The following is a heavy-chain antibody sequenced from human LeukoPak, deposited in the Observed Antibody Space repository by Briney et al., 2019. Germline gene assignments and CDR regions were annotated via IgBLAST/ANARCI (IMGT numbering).Heavy chain of an antibody. J-gene: IGHJ5*02. CDR2: IYYSGST. CDR1: GGSITSYY. D-gene: IGHD3-10*01. CDR3: ARDRGRATWFDP. Sequence: PSETLSLTCTVSGGSITSYYWHWIRQPPGKGLEWIGYIYYSGSTNYNPSLKSRVTISVDTSREQFSLKLHSVSAADTAVYYCARDRGRATWFDPWGQGTVVTVSS. V-gene: IGHV4-59*01.